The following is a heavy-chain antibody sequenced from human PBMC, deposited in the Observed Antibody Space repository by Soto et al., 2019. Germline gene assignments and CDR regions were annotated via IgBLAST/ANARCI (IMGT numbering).Heavy chain of an antibody. D-gene: IGHD1-26*01. J-gene: IGHJ4*02. CDR3: AGITQGDLIY. CDR1: GFTFSNYW. Sequence: GGSLRLSCAASGFTFSNYWMHWIRQAPGKGLMWVARITDDGSGASYADSVKGRFTISRDNAKNTLYLQMNSLRAEDTAVYYCAGITQGDLIYWGQGTLVTVSS. CDR2: ITDDGSGA. V-gene: IGHV3-74*01.